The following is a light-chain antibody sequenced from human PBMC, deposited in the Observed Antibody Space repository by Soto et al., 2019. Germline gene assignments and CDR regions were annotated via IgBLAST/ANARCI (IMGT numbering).Light chain of an antibody. Sequence: EIVLTQSAGTLYLSPGERATLSCRASQTVSGSYLAWFQQKPGQTPRLLIYAAATRAAGVPGRFSGSGSGTDFSLTINRLELEDFAVYYCQQYGPAPWTFGQGTKVEIK. CDR3: QQYGPAPWT. CDR1: QTVSGSY. V-gene: IGKV3-20*01. CDR2: AAA. J-gene: IGKJ1*01.